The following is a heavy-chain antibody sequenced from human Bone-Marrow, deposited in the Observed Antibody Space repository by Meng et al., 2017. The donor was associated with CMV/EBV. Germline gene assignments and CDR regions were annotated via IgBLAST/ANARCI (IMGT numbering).Heavy chain of an antibody. CDR3: ARGPYYGSVLSGYYYYGMDV. CDR2: INHSGST. Sequence: GSLRLSCTVSGASISSSPYHWGWVRQPPGKGLEWIGEINHSGSTNYNPSLKSRVTISVDTSKNQFSLKLSSVTAADTAVYYCARGPYYGSVLSGYYYYGMDVWGQGTTVTVSS. V-gene: IGHV4-39*07. CDR1: GASISSSPYH. D-gene: IGHD3-10*01. J-gene: IGHJ6*02.